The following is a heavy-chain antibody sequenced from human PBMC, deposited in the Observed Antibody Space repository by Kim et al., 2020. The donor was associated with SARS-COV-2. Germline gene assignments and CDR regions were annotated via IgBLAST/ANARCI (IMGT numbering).Heavy chain of an antibody. V-gene: IGHV5-51*01. Sequence: GESLKISCKGLGYKFASSWIDWVRQMPGKGLEWMGAIYPGDSETTYSPSFQGLVTFSVDESITTAYLQWDSLKASETAIFFCARRRGGLDVWGQGTTVIVSS. D-gene: IGHD3-10*01. CDR2: IYPGDSET. CDR1: GYKFASSW. J-gene: IGHJ6*02. CDR3: ARRRGGLDV.